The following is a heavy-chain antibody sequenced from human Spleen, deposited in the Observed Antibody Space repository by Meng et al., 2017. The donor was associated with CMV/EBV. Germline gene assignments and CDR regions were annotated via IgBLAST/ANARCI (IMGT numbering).Heavy chain of an antibody. Sequence: GGSLRLSCAASGFTFSSNDMHWVRQTTGKGLEWVAFISRTTHYIYYADSVKARFTISRDTAKNSVYLQMNSLRVEDTAVYYCARDDGSGNVYDFYYGMDVWGQGTTVTVSS. J-gene: IGHJ6*02. D-gene: IGHD3-10*01. CDR1: GFTFSSND. V-gene: IGHV3-21*01. CDR2: ISRTTHYI. CDR3: ARDDGSGNVYDFYYGMDV.